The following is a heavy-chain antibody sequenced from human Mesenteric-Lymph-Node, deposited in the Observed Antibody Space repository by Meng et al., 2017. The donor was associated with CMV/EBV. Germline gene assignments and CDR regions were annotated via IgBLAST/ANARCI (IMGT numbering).Heavy chain of an antibody. D-gene: IGHD3-16*02. CDR3: ARARQYYDDVWGSYRFDAFDI. CDR1: GYSITSGYY. J-gene: IGHJ3*02. V-gene: IGHV4-38-2*02. Sequence: SETLSLTCTVSGYSITSGYYWVWIRQPPGKGLEWIGSIYHSGSTYYNPSLKSRVTISVDTSKNQFSLKLSSVTAADTAIYYCARARQYYDDVWGSYRFDAFDIWGQGTMVTV. CDR2: IYHSGST.